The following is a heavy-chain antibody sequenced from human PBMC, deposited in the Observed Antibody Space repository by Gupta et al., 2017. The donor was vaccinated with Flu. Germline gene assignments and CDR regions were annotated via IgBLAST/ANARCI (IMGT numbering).Heavy chain of an antibody. D-gene: IGHD2-15*01. CDR2: IWYDGSNK. Sequence: HVQLVESVAGVVQPVRSLVLSCASSGFTFSRYGMHWVRQAPGKGLEWVAVIWYDGSNKYYADSVKGRFTISRDNSKNTLYLQMNSLRAEDTAVYYCARTGTVVVAANFNWFDPWGQGTLVTVSS. CDR3: ARTGTVVVAANFNWFDP. J-gene: IGHJ5*02. V-gene: IGHV3-33*01. CDR1: GFTFSRYG.